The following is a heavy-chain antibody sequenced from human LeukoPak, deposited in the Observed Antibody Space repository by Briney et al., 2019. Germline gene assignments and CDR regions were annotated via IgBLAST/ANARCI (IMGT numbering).Heavy chain of an antibody. Sequence: GSVTLSCKPSGYTFTSYDINCVRQAARQRLEGMVWMDPSSRNTGYSQKFQGRVTVTRNTSISTSYMEVSSLRSEDTAVYYCARYCSGGSCYDYWGQGTLFTVSS. D-gene: IGHD2-15*01. V-gene: IGHV1-8*01. CDR3: ARYCSGGSCYDY. J-gene: IGHJ4*02. CDR2: MDPSSRNT. CDR1: GYTFTSYD.